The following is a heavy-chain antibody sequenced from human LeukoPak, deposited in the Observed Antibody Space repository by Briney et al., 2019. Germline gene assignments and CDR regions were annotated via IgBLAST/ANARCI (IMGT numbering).Heavy chain of an antibody. J-gene: IGHJ4*02. CDR2: ISGSGGST. Sequence: PGGSLRLSCAASGFTFSSYAMSWVRQAPGKGLEWVSAISGSGGSTYYADSVKGRFTISKDNNKHTLQMQRNSARAEDTAVYYCAKKETYYYVNFDYWGQGTLVTVSS. CDR3: AKKETYYYVNFDY. CDR1: GFTFSSYA. D-gene: IGHD3-10*02. V-gene: IGHV3-23*01.